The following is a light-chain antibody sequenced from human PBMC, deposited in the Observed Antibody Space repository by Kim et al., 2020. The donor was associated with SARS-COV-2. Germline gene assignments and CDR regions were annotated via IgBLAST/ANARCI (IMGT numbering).Light chain of an antibody. CDR2: GAS. Sequence: EIVMTQSPATLSVSPGERVTLSCRASQSVDTNLAWYQQKPGQAPRLLPYGASTRATDIPARFSGGGSGTEFTLIISSLQSEDFAVYYCQQYSHWPPYTFGQGTKLEI. CDR1: QSVDTN. J-gene: IGKJ2*01. V-gene: IGKV3-15*01. CDR3: QQYSHWPPYT.